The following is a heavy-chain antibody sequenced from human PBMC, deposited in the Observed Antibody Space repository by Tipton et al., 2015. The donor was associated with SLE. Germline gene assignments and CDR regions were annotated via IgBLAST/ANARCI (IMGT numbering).Heavy chain of an antibody. J-gene: IGHJ4*02. CDR1: GFTFSSYA. D-gene: IGHD4-11*01. V-gene: IGHV3-23*01. Sequence: SLRLSCAASGFTFSSYAMSWVRQAPGKGLEWVSTISGSGGSTYYADSVKGRFTISRDNSKNTLYLQMNSLRAEDTAVYYCATDGDYSNFDYWGQGTLVTVSS. CDR2: ISGSGGST. CDR3: ATDGDYSNFDY.